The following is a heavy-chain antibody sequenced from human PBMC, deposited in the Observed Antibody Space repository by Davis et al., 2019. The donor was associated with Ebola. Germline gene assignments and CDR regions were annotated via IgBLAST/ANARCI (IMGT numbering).Heavy chain of an antibody. CDR1: GFTFSSYG. V-gene: IGHV3-33*06. CDR3: AKTDCSGGSCYLFDY. D-gene: IGHD2-15*01. J-gene: IGHJ4*02. CDR2: IWYDGSNK. Sequence: GGSLRLSCAASGFTFSSYGMHWVRQAPGKGLEWVAVIWYDGSNKYYADSVKGRFTISRDNSKNTLYLQMNSLRAEDTAVYYCAKTDCSGGSCYLFDYWGQGTLVTVSS.